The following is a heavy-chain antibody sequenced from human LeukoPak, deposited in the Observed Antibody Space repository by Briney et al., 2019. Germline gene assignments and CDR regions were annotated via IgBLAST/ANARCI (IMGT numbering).Heavy chain of an antibody. CDR1: GFTFSSYA. J-gene: IGHJ6*02. CDR3: AKDNGRYGMDV. Sequence: GGSLRLSCAASGFTFSSYALSWVRQAPGEGLEWASALSGSGSSTYYADSVKGRFTISRDNSKITLYLQMNSLRAEDTAVYYCAKDNGRYGMDVWGQGTRSPSP. CDR2: LSGSGSST. D-gene: IGHD4-17*01. V-gene: IGHV3-23*01.